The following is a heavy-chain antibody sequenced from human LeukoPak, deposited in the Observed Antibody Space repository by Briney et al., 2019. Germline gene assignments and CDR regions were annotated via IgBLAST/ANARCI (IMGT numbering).Heavy chain of an antibody. D-gene: IGHD3-10*01. V-gene: IGHV3-7*01. CDR3: ARAPLLWFGDPYYMDV. CDR2: IKHDGSED. CDR1: GFTFSNYW. J-gene: IGHJ6*03. Sequence: GGSLRLSCAASGFTFSNYWMTWVRQAPGKGLEWVANIKHDGSEDYYLDSVKGRFTISRDNAKSSMWLQMNSLRDEDTAVYYCARAPLLWFGDPYYMDVWGKGTTVTVSS.